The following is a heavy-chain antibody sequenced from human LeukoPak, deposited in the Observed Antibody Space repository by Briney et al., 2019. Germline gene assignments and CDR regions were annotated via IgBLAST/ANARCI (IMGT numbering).Heavy chain of an antibody. V-gene: IGHV3-7*01. CDR2: IKQDGSGI. J-gene: IGHJ6*03. Sequence: GALRLSCAASGFTFNGFWMSWVRQAPGKGLEWVATIKQDGSGIYYLGSVRGPFTISRENAMNSLYLQMNSLRAEDTAVYYCTRDALYGDPSYYYMDVWGKGTKVTVSS. D-gene: IGHD4-17*01. CDR3: TRDALYGDPSYYYMDV. CDR1: GFTFNGFW.